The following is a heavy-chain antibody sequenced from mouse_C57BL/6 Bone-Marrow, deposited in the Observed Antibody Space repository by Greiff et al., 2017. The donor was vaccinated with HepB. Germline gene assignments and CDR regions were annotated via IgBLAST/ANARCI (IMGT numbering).Heavy chain of an antibody. CDR3: ASGGYPYYAMDY. D-gene: IGHD1-1*02. V-gene: IGHV1-55*01. CDR2: IYPGSGST. J-gene: IGHJ4*01. CDR1: GYTFTSYW. Sequence: VQLQQSGAELVKPGASVKMSCKASGYTFTSYWITWVKQRPGQGLEWIGDIYPGSGSTNYNEKFKSKATLTVDTSSSTAYMQLSSLTSEASAVYYCASGGYPYYAMDYWGQGTSVTVSS.